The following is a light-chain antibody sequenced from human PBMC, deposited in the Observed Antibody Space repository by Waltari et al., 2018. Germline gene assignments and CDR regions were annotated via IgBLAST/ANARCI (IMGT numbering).Light chain of an antibody. J-gene: IGLJ3*02. CDR3: CSFAGGSSWV. Sequence: QSALTQPASVSGSPGQSITISCTGTSSDIGSVSWYQQHPGMAPKLMIYEGTKRPSGLSNRFSGSKSGNPASLTISGLQAEDDADYYCCSFAGGSSWVFGGGTKVTVL. V-gene: IGLV2-23*01. CDR1: SSDIGS. CDR2: EGT.